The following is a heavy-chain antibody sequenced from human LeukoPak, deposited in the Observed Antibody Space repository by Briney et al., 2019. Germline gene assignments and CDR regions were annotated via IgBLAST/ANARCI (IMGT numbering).Heavy chain of an antibody. CDR1: GFTFSSYS. V-gene: IGHV3-21*01. CDR3: ARGRSGWYHIF. J-gene: IGHJ4*02. Sequence: GGSLRLSCAASGFTFSSYSMNWVRQGPGKGLEGVSSITSSSSYIYYADSVKGRFTISRDNAKNSLYLQTNSLRAEDTAVYYCARGRSGWYHIFWGQGTLVTVSS. CDR2: ITSSSSYI. D-gene: IGHD6-19*01.